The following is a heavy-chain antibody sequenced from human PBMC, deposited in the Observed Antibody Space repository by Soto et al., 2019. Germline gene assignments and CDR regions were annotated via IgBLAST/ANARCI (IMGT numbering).Heavy chain of an antibody. CDR2: IYYSGST. D-gene: IGHD6-19*01. V-gene: IGHV4-39*01. J-gene: IGHJ6*02. CDR1: GGSIRSSSYY. CDR3: ASTGIEVAGHYYYGMDI. Sequence: SETLSLTCTVSGGSIRSSSYYWGWIRQPPGKGLEWIGSIYYSGSTYYNPSLKSRVTISVDTSKNQFSLKLSSVTAADTAVYYCASTGIEVAGHYYYGMDIWGQGTTVTVSS.